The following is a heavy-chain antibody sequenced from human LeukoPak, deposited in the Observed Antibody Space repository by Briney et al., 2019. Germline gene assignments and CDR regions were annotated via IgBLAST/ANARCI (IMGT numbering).Heavy chain of an antibody. J-gene: IGHJ3*02. CDR2: IWYDGSNK. CDR3: ARESTVVIAFDI. V-gene: IGHV3-33*01. CDR1: GFTFSSYG. D-gene: IGHD4-23*01. Sequence: GRSLRLSCAASGFTFSSYGMHWVRQAPGKGLEWVAVIWYDGSNKYYADSVKGRFTISRDNSKNTLYLQMNSPRAEDTAVYYCARESTVVIAFDIWGQGTMVTVSS.